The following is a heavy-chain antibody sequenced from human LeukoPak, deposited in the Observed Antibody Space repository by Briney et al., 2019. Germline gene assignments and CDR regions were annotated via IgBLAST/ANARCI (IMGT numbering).Heavy chain of an antibody. Sequence: GGSLRLSCAASGFTFSSHWMHWVRQAPGKGLVWVSRINSDGSSTSYADSVKGRFTISRDNAKNTLYLQMNSLRAEDTAVYYCARYYYDSSGYYYDAFDIWGQGTMVTVSS. CDR1: GFTFSSHW. D-gene: IGHD3-22*01. J-gene: IGHJ3*02. V-gene: IGHV3-74*01. CDR3: ARYYYDSSGYYYDAFDI. CDR2: INSDGSST.